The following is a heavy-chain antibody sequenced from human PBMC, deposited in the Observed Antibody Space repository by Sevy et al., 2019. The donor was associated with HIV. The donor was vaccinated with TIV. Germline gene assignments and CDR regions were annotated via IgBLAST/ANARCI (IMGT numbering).Heavy chain of an antibody. CDR1: GYTFTNYY. CDR3: ARVYYYDYSGPGY. J-gene: IGHJ4*02. V-gene: IGHV1-46*01. Sequence: ASVKVSCKASGYTFTNYYIHWVRQAPGQGLEWMGLINPSGGSTSYEQKFQGRVTMTTDTSTSTVYTELSRLRSEDTAVYYCARVYYYDYSGPGYWGQGTLVTVSS. CDR2: INPSGGST. D-gene: IGHD3-22*01.